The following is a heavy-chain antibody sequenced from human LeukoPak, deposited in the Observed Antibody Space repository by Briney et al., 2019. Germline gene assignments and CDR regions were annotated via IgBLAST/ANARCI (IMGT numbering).Heavy chain of an antibody. D-gene: IGHD4-11*01. CDR3: ARAPHYSNYGPYYYGMDV. CDR1: GFTFSDHY. Sequence: GGSLRLSCAASGFTFSDHYMSWIRQAPGKGLEWVSYISSSSSYTNYADSVKGRFTISRDNAKNSLYLQMNSLRAEDTAVYYCARAPHYSNYGPYYYGMDVWGQGTTATVSS. J-gene: IGHJ6*02. CDR2: ISSSSSYT. V-gene: IGHV3-11*06.